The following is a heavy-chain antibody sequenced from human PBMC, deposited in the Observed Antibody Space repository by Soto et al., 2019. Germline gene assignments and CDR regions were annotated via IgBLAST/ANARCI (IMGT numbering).Heavy chain of an antibody. D-gene: IGHD1-1*01. CDR1: GYTFTSYS. J-gene: IGHJ3*02. Sequence: ASVKVSCKASGYTFTSYSMHWVRQAPGQGLEWMGWINAGNGDTKYSQKFQGRVTITRDTSASTAYMELSSLRSEDTAVYYCATVYGTPPRAFDIWGQGTMVTVSS. CDR3: ATVYGTPPRAFDI. V-gene: IGHV1-3*01. CDR2: INAGNGDT.